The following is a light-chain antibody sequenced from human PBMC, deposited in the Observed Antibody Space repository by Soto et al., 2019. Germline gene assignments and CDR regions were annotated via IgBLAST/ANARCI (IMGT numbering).Light chain of an antibody. Sequence: QSALTQPASVSGSPGQSITISCTGTSSDVGGYNYVSWYQQHPGKAPKLMIYDVSNRPSGVSNRFSGSKSGNTASLTISGPQAEDEADYYCSSYTGSSTLGVFGGGTKVTVL. CDR3: SSYTGSSTLGV. CDR2: DVS. CDR1: SSDVGGYNY. J-gene: IGLJ2*01. V-gene: IGLV2-14*01.